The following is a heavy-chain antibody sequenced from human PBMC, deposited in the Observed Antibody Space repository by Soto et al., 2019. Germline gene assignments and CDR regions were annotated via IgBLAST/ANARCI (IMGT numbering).Heavy chain of an antibody. J-gene: IGHJ5*02. V-gene: IGHV4-30-4*01. Sequence: QVQLQESGPGLVKPSQTLSLTCTVSGGSITSDDYYWSCVRRPPGEGLAWIGYISGSGSSYFKPSLRSPLLLSVDTSKDQFSLNLSAVSPADTAVYYCARYYKSAAGAWFHPWGQGNLVTVSS. CDR3: ARYYKSAAGAWFHP. CDR2: ISGSGSS. CDR1: GGSITSDDYY. D-gene: IGHD6-13*01.